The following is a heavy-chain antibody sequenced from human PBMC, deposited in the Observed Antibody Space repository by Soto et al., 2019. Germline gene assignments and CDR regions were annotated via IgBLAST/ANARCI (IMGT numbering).Heavy chain of an antibody. Sequence: SGTLSFTCAVSVGSISSYYWSLIRQPPGKGLECIWYIYYSGSTNYNPSLKSRVTISVDTSKNQFSLKMSSVTAEDKAVYYCARERGLRFLDLGYPFYGMDVWGPGTTVT. J-gene: IGHJ6*01. CDR1: VGSISSYY. D-gene: IGHD3-3*01. V-gene: IGHV4-59*01. CDR3: ARERGLRFLDLGYPFYGMDV. CDR2: IYYSGST.